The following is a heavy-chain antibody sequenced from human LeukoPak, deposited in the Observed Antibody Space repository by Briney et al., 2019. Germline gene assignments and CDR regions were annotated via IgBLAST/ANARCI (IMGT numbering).Heavy chain of an antibody. Sequence: GGSLRLACAASGFTFSNAWMSWVRQAPGKGLEWVGRIKSKTDGGTTDYAAPVKGRFTISRDDSKNTLYLQMNSLKTEDTAVYYCTTGSSGSQWPFYFDYWGQGTLVTVSS. CDR2: IKSKTDGGTT. CDR3: TTGSSGSQWPFYFDY. D-gene: IGHD1-26*01. V-gene: IGHV3-15*01. CDR1: GFTFSNAW. J-gene: IGHJ4*02.